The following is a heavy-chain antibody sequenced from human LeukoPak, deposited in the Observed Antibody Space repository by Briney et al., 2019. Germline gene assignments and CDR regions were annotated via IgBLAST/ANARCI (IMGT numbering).Heavy chain of an antibody. CDR1: GGSISSYY. V-gene: IGHV4-59*01. D-gene: IGHD6-13*01. J-gene: IGHJ6*03. Sequence: SETLSLTCTVSGGSISSYYWSWIRQPPGKGLEWIGYIYYSGSTNHNPSLKSRVNISVDTSKNQFSLKLSSVTAADTAVYYCARGAGTVRGYYYYMDVWGKGTTVTVSS. CDR3: ARGAGTVRGYYYYMDV. CDR2: IYYSGST.